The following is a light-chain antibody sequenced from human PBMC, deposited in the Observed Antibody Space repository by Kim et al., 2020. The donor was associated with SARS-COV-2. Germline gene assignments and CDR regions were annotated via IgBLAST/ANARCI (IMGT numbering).Light chain of an antibody. J-gene: IGKJ1*01. Sequence: ATIICKSSQSILSSSNNKNYLAWYQQKPGHPPKLLIYGASTRESGVPDRFSGSGSGTDFTLTISSLQAEDVAVYYCQQYYSTPWTFGQGTKVDIK. CDR2: GAS. CDR3: QQYYSTPWT. V-gene: IGKV4-1*01. CDR1: QSILSSSNNKNY.